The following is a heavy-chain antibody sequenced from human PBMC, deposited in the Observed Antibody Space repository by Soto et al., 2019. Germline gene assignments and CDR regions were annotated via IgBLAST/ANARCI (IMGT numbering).Heavy chain of an antibody. CDR1: GYTFTSYG. V-gene: IGHV1-18*01. CDR2: ISAYNGNT. J-gene: IGHJ5*02. CDR3: ARIGFIRYFDWFGWFDP. Sequence: ASVKVSCKASGYTFTSYGISWVRQAPGQGLEWMGWISAYNGNTNYAQKLQGRVTMTTDTSTSTAYMELRSLRSDDTAVYYCARIGFIRYFDWFGWFDPWGQGTLVTVSS. D-gene: IGHD3-9*01.